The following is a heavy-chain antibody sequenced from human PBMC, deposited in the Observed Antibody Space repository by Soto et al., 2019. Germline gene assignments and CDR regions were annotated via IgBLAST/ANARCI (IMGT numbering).Heavy chain of an antibody. CDR2: IWYNGVNS. CDR1: GFTFNTYG. Sequence: GGSLRLSCAASGFTFNTYGMHWLRQAPGKGLEWVAVIWYNGVNSFYTDSVEGRFTISRDNSKNSLYLQMNSLRAEDTALYYCARTSGLRYFFDSWGQGTLVTVSS. D-gene: IGHD2-15*01. CDR3: ARTSGLRYFFDS. V-gene: IGHV3-33*01. J-gene: IGHJ4*02.